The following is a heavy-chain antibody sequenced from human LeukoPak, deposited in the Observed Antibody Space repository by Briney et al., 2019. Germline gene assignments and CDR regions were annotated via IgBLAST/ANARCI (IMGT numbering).Heavy chain of an antibody. CDR2: IIPIFGTA. Sequence: SVKVSCKASGGTFSSYAISWVRQAPGQGLEWMGGIIPIFGTANYAQKFQGRVTITADESTSTAYMELSSLRSEDTAVYYCARVAYGHSSSWYYYGMDVWGQGTTVTVSS. V-gene: IGHV1-69*13. CDR3: ARVAYGHSSSWYYYGMDV. CDR1: GGTFSSYA. D-gene: IGHD6-13*01. J-gene: IGHJ6*02.